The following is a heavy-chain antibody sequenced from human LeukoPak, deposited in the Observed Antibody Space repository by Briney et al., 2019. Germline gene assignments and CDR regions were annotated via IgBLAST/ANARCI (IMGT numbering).Heavy chain of an antibody. D-gene: IGHD3-22*01. Sequence: PSETLSLTCTVSGGSISSYYWSWIRQPPGKGLEWIGSIYYSGSTYYNPSLKSRVTISVDTSKNQFSLKLSSVTAADTAVYYCAREGYYDSSGAWGQGTLVTVSS. CDR2: IYYSGST. J-gene: IGHJ4*02. CDR1: GGSISSYY. V-gene: IGHV4-59*12. CDR3: AREGYYDSSGA.